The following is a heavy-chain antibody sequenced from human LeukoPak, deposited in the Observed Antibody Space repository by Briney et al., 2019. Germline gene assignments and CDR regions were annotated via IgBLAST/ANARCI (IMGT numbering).Heavy chain of an antibody. CDR3: ARRLARPGYFDY. CDR1: GGSIGSSSYY. CDR2: IYYSGRT. Sequence: SETLSLTCTVSGGSIGSSSYYWGWIRRPPGKGLEWIGSIYYSGRTYYNPSLKSRVTISVDTSKNQFSLKLSSVTAADTAVYYCARRLARPGYFDYWGQGTLVTVSS. V-gene: IGHV4-39*01. D-gene: IGHD3-9*01. J-gene: IGHJ4*02.